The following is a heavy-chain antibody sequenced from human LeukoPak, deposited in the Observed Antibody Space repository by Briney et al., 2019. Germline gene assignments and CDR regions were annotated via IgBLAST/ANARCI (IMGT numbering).Heavy chain of an antibody. CDR3: ARVTDSSGYQNGEVYYYYYYMDV. D-gene: IGHD3-22*01. Sequence: GGSLRLSCAASGFTFSSYWMHWVRQAPGKGLVWVSRINSDGSSTSYADSVKGRFTISRDNAKNTLYLQMNSLRAEDTAVYYCARVTDSSGYQNGEVYYYYYYMDVWGKGTTVTISS. CDR1: GFTFSSYW. CDR2: INSDGSST. V-gene: IGHV3-74*01. J-gene: IGHJ6*03.